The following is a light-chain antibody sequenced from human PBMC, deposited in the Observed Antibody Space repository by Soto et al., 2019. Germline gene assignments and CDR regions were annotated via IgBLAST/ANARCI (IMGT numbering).Light chain of an antibody. J-gene: IGKJ4*01. CDR1: QSVSSY. CDR3: QKLRNWPSYLT. Sequence: EIVLTQSPATLSLSPGERDTLSCRASQSVSSYLAWYQQKPGQAPRLLIYDASNRATGIPARFSGSGSGTDFTLTISSLEPEDFAVYYCQKLRNWPSYLTFVGGTKVEIK. CDR2: DAS. V-gene: IGKV3-11*01.